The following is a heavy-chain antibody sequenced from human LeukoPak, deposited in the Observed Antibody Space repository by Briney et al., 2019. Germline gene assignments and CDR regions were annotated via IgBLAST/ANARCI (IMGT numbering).Heavy chain of an antibody. Sequence: PSETLSLTCTVSGGSISSSSYYWGWVRQPAGKGVEWIGSIYYSASTYYTPSLNSRVTISVDTSKNQFSLKLSSVTAADTAVYYCARDFAVGQRLYYFDYWGQGTLVTVSS. D-gene: IGHD6-19*01. V-gene: IGHV4-39*07. CDR2: IYYSAST. CDR3: ARDFAVGQRLYYFDY. J-gene: IGHJ4*02. CDR1: GGSISSSSYY.